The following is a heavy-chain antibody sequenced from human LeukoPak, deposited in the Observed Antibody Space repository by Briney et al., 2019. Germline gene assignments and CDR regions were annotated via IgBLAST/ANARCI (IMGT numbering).Heavy chain of an antibody. CDR1: GYTFTSYG. Sequence: ASVKVSCKASGYTFTSYGITWVRQAPGQGLEWMGWISAYNGNTNYAQKLQGRVTMTTDTSTSTAYMELRSLRSDDTAVYYCARAKAGGSLSAFDIWGQGTMVTVSS. V-gene: IGHV1-18*01. J-gene: IGHJ3*02. CDR2: ISAYNGNT. CDR3: ARAKAGGSLSAFDI. D-gene: IGHD4-23*01.